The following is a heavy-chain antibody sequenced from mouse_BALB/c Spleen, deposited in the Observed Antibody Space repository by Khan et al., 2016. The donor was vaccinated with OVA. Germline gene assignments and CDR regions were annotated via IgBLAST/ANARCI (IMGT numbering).Heavy chain of an antibody. CDR2: ISYGGST. J-gene: IGHJ4*01. V-gene: IGHV3-2*02. CDR3: ARKNYYGYAMDY. CDR1: GYSITSDYA. Sequence: EVQLQESGPGLVKPSQSLSLTCTVTGYSITSDYAWDWIRQFPGNKLEWMGYISYGGSTSYNPSLKSRISITRDTSKNQLFLQLNSVTTEDTATYYFARKNYYGYAMDYWGQGTSVTVSS. D-gene: IGHD1-1*01.